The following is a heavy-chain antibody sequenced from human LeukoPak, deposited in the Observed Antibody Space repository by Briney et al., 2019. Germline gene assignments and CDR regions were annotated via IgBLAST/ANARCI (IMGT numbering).Heavy chain of an antibody. D-gene: IGHD6-13*01. V-gene: IGHV3-30*04. Sequence: GGSLRLSCAASGFTFSSYAMHWVRQAPGKGLEWVAVISYDGSNKYYADSVKGRFTISRDNSKNTLYLQMNSLRAEDTAVYYCARDEGGSWDMYYFDYWGQGTLVTVSS. CDR2: ISYDGSNK. CDR1: GFTFSSYA. CDR3: ARDEGGSWDMYYFDY. J-gene: IGHJ4*02.